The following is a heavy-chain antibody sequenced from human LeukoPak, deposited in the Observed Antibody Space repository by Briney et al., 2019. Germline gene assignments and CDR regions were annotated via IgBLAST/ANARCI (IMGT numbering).Heavy chain of an antibody. CDR3: ATYSSLNRRESQY. CDR2: IKTDGSEK. J-gene: IGHJ1*01. D-gene: IGHD3-22*01. Sequence: GGSLRLSCEGSGSTFSNYWMGWVRQAPGKGLQWVANIKTDGSEKYYVDSVKGRFTISRDNAKNSLYLQMSSLRAEDTAVYYCATYSSLNRRESQYWGQGTLLTVSS. V-gene: IGHV3-7*01. CDR1: GSTFSNYW.